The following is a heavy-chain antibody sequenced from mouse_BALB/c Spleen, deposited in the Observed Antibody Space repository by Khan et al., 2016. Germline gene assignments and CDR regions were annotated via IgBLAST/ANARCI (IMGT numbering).Heavy chain of an antibody. V-gene: IGHV4-1*02. J-gene: IGHJ2*01. D-gene: IGHD1-2*01. CDR1: GFDFSRYW. CDR3: ARLHYYGYLNY. CDR2: INPDSSTI. Sequence: EVKLLESGGGLVQPGGSLKLSCAASGFDFSRYWMSWVRQAPGKGLEWIGEINPDSSTINYTPSLTDNFIISRENAKNTRYLQMSKVRSEDTALYYWARLHYYGYLNYWGQGTTLTVSS.